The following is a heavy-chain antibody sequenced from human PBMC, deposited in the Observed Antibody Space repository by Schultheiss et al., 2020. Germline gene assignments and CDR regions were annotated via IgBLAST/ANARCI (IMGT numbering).Heavy chain of an antibody. CDR3: ARGPLNVAGTFDY. CDR1: GGSISSSSYY. Sequence: AETLSLTCTVSGGSISSSSYYWGWIRQPPGKGLEWIGSIYYSGSTYYNPSLKSRVTISVDTSKNQFSLKLSSVTAADTAVYYCARGPLNVAGTFDYWGKGTLVTVSS. D-gene: IGHD6-19*01. CDR2: IYYSGST. V-gene: IGHV4-39*01. J-gene: IGHJ4*02.